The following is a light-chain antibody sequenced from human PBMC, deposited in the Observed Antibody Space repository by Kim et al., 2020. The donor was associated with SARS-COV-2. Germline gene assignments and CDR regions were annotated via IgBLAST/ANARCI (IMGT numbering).Light chain of an antibody. CDR3: QQYGSSLYS. Sequence: LSPGERATLSYRASQSVSSSYLAWYQQKPGQAPRLLIYGASSRATGIPDRFSGSGSGTDFTLTISRLEPEDFAVYYCQQYGSSLYSFGQGTKLEI. V-gene: IGKV3-20*01. CDR2: GAS. J-gene: IGKJ2*03. CDR1: QSVSSSY.